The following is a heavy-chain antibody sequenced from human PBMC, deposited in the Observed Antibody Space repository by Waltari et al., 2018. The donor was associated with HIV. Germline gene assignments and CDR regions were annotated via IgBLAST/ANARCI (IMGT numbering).Heavy chain of an antibody. J-gene: IGHJ4*02. CDR1: GFSLSTPGVG. CDR2: LYWDDDK. V-gene: IGHV2-5*02. CDR3: ALRFSSGWFVWQLDY. Sequence: QITLKESGPTLVKPTQTLTLTCTVSGFSLSTPGVGVAWIRQPPGKALEWLALLYWDDDKRYSPSLRSRLTITKDTSKNQVVLTVTNMDPVDTATYYCALRFSSGWFVWQLDYWGQGTLVTVSS. D-gene: IGHD6-19*01.